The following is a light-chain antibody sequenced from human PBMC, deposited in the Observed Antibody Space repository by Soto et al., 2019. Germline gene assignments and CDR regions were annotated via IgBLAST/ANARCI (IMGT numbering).Light chain of an antibody. V-gene: IGKV3-20*01. CDR2: GVS. J-gene: IGKJ1*01. CDR3: QHYGYSLWT. CDR1: QSLTSSY. Sequence: EIVLTQSPGTLSLSPGATATLSCRASQSLTSSYVAWYQQRPGQAPSLLIYGVSSRATGIPDRFSGSGSGTDFTLTITRLEPEVFALSYGQHYGYSLWTFGQGTKVEIK.